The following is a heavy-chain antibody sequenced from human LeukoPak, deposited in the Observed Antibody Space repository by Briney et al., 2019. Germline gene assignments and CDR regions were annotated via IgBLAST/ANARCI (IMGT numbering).Heavy chain of an antibody. CDR1: GDSISNYY. Sequence: PPETLSLTCTVSGDSISNYYWSWIRQSPGKGLEYIGYFYNSGSTSYNPSLESRATISVDTSKNQFSLELSSVTAADTAVYYCARSPVLYHFDYWGQGTLVTVSS. J-gene: IGHJ4*02. CDR3: ARSPVLYHFDY. CDR2: FYNSGST. D-gene: IGHD5/OR15-5a*01. V-gene: IGHV4-59*08.